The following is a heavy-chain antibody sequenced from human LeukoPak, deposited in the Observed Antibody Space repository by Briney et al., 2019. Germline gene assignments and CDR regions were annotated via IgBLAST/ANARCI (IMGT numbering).Heavy chain of an antibody. J-gene: IGHJ3*02. Sequence: LPGGSLRLSCVASGFYFSTYTMTWVRRAPGKGLEWVSSIYGDSGGERTFYADSVKGRFTISRDNSKNTLYLQMDSLRAEDTAVFFCARARVPDSVWIFNIWAKGKMVTVFS. CDR2: IYGDSGGERT. V-gene: IGHV3-23*01. CDR3: ARARVPDSVWIFNI. D-gene: IGHD5-12*01. CDR1: GFYFSTYT.